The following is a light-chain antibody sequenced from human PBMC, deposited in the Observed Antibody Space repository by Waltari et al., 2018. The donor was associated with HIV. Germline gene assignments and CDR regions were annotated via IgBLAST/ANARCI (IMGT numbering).Light chain of an antibody. CDR2: EAS. CDR1: QSVNYY. CDR3: QHRYNWPRT. Sequence: EIVLTLSPATLSLSPGERATLSCRASQSVNYYLVWYQQKPGQAPRLLIYEASKRATGIPARFSGSGSGTDFTLTISSLEPEDFAVYYCQHRYNWPRTFGQGTKVEIK. J-gene: IGKJ1*01. V-gene: IGKV3-11*01.